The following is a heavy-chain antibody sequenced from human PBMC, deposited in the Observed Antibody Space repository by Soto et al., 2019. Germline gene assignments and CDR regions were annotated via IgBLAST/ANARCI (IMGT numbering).Heavy chain of an antibody. J-gene: IGHJ6*02. CDR1: GGSICIAGFY. Sequence: TMSLACAVSGGSICIAGFYWSWNRQHPGKGLEWIGYIYYSGSTYYNPSLKSRVTISVDTSKNQFSLKLSSVTAADTAVYYCARRTTVTTQYHYYYYYGMDVWGQGTTVTVSS. D-gene: IGHD4-17*01. CDR2: IYYSGST. CDR3: ARRTTVTTQYHYYYYYGMDV. V-gene: IGHV4-31*11.